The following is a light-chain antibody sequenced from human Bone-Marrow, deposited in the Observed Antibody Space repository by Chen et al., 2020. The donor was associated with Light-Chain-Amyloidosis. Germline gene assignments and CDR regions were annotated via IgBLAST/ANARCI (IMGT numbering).Light chain of an antibody. V-gene: IGLV3-25*03. CDR2: QDI. CDR3: QSVDNSGAWV. Sequence: SYELTQPPSVSVSPGQTARITCSGDFLPKQYASWYLQKAGQAPVMVIYQDIQRPSGIPERFSGSSSGNTVTLTISGVQAEDEADYYCQSVDNSGAWVFGGGTELTVL. CDR1: FLPKQY. J-gene: IGLJ2*01.